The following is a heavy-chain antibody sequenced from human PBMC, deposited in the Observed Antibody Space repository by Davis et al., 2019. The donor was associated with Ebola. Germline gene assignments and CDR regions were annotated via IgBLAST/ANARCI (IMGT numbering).Heavy chain of an antibody. CDR2: ISAYNGNT. CDR3: AREAGATTRIYDS. Sequence: SVTVSRQASSYTFTSYGISWVRQAPGQGLEWMGWISAYNGNTNYAQKLQGRVTMTTDTSRSTAYMELRSLRSDDTAVYYCAREAGATTRIYDSWGQGTLVTVSS. V-gene: IGHV1-18*01. J-gene: IGHJ5*01. D-gene: IGHD1-26*01. CDR1: SYTFTSYG.